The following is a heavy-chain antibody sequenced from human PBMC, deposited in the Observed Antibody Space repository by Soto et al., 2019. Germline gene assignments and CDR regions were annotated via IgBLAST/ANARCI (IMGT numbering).Heavy chain of an antibody. Sequence: QVQLQESGPGLVKPSGTLSLTCAVSSGSISSSNWWSWVRQPPGKGLEWIGEIYHSGSTNYNPSLKSRVTISVDKSKNQFSLKLSSVTAADTAVYYCARDKAYCSCGSCYSQYYFDYWGQGTLVTVSS. CDR1: SGSISSSNW. CDR2: IYHSGST. D-gene: IGHD2-15*01. J-gene: IGHJ4*02. V-gene: IGHV4-4*02. CDR3: ARDKAYCSCGSCYSQYYFDY.